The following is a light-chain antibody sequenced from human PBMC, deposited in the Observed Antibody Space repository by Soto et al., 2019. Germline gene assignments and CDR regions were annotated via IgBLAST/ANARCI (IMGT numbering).Light chain of an antibody. J-gene: IGLJ1*01. Sequence: QSALTQPRSVSGSPGQSVTISCTGTSSDVGGYNLVSWYQQHPGKAPKLMIYDVTKRPSGVPDRFSGSKSGNTASLTLSGLQAEDEADYYCCSYAGSYSYVFGTGTKLTVL. CDR1: SSDVGGYNL. V-gene: IGLV2-11*01. CDR2: DVT. CDR3: CSYAGSYSYV.